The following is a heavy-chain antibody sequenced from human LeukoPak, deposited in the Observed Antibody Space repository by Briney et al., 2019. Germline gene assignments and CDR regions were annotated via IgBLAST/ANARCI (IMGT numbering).Heavy chain of an antibody. CDR1: GYSFTSYW. CDR2: IYPGDSDT. CDR3: ARLFDSYYGSGSFGWDYYYMDV. J-gene: IGHJ6*03. V-gene: IGHV5-51*01. Sequence: GESLKISCKGSGYSFTSYWIGWVRQMPGKGLEWMGIIYPGDSDTRYSPSFQGQVTISADKSISTAYLQWSSLKASDTAMYYCARLFDSYYGSGSFGWDYYYMDVWGKGTTVTVSS. D-gene: IGHD3-10*01.